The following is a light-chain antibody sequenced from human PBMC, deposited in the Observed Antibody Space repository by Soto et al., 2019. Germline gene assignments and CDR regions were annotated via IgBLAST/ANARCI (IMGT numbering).Light chain of an antibody. CDR2: AAS. J-gene: IGKJ4*01. CDR3: QQLNSYTRALT. CDR1: QGISSY. V-gene: IGKV1-9*01. Sequence: DIQLTQSPSFLSASVGDRVTITCRASQGISSYLAWYQQKPGKAPKLLIYAASTLQSGVPSRFSGSGSGTEFSLTISSLQPEDFATYYCQQLNSYTRALTFGGGTKVEIK.